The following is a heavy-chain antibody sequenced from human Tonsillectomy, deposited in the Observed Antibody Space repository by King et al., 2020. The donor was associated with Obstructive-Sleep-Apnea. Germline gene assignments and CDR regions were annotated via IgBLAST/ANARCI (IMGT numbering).Heavy chain of an antibody. CDR1: GFTFSSYA. V-gene: IGHV3-23*04. CDR2: ISGSGVST. Sequence: VQLVESGGGLVQPGGSLRLSCAASGFTFSSYAMSWVRQAPGKGLEWVSGISGSGVSTYYADSVKGRFTISRDNSKNTLYLQMTSLRAEDTAVYYCATMTGGHMPLDWGQGTLVTVSS. D-gene: IGHD2-2*01. J-gene: IGHJ4*02. CDR3: ATMTGGHMPLD.